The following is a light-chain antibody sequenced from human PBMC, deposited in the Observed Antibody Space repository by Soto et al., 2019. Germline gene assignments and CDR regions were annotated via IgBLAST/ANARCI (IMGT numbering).Light chain of an antibody. Sequence: EIVLTQSPGTLSLSPGERATLSCRASQSVSSTYLAWYHQKPGQAPRLLIYGASSRATGIPDRFSGSGSGTDFPLTISRLEPEDFAVYYCQLYGSSPPKYTFGQGTKLEIK. V-gene: IGKV3-20*01. CDR3: QLYGSSPPKYT. J-gene: IGKJ2*01. CDR2: GAS. CDR1: QSVSSTY.